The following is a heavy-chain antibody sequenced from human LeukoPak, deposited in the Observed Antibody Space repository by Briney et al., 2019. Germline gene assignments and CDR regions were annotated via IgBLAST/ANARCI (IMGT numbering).Heavy chain of an antibody. Sequence: GGTLRLSCAASGFTFSSYVMHWVRQAPGKGLEWVAIISYDGSNEYYADSVKGRFTISRDNSKNTLYLQMNSLRAADTAVYYCARDGRAVAGDFDYWGQGTLVTVSS. V-gene: IGHV3-30*04. CDR2: ISYDGSNE. CDR3: ARDGRAVAGDFDY. D-gene: IGHD6-19*01. CDR1: GFTFSSYV. J-gene: IGHJ4*02.